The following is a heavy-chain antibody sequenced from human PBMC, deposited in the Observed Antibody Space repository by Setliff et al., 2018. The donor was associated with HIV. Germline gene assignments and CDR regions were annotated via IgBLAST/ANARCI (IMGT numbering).Heavy chain of an antibody. CDR2: IFLRNGET. J-gene: IGHJ4*02. V-gene: IGHV1-69-2*01. Sequence: ASVKVSCKASGHNSDFCIHWVQQAPGGRLAWMGRIFLRNGETRYSENFQGRLTITADTSIDTAYMDLSSLRSEDTAVYYCTTTYVRDDYNFDFWGQGSQVTVSS. CDR3: TTTYVRDDYNFDF. D-gene: IGHD4-4*01. CDR1: GHNSDFC.